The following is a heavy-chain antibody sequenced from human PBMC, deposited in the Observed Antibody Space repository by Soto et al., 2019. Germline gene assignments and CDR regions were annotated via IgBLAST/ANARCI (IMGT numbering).Heavy chain of an antibody. CDR2: IWYDGSNK. J-gene: IGHJ4*02. D-gene: IGHD3-22*01. CDR3: AHSSGYYFFDY. V-gene: IGHV3-33*01. CDR1: GFTFSSYG. Sequence: QVQLVESGGGVVQPGRSLRLSCAASGFTFSSYGMHWVRQAPGKGLEWVAVIWYDGSNKYYADSVKGRFTISRDNSKNTLYLQMNILRAEDTAVYYCAHSSGYYFFDYWGQGTLVTVSS.